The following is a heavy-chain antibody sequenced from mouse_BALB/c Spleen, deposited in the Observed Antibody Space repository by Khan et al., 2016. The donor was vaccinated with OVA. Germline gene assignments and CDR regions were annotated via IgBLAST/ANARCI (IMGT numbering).Heavy chain of an antibody. CDR2: ILPGSNST. CDR1: GYTFSSYW. V-gene: IGHV1-9*01. Sequence: QVQLQQSGAELMKPWASVKISCKATGYTFSSYWIEWVMQRPGHGLEWIGEILPGSNSTNYNERFKGKATITADTSSNTAYMQLRSLTAEDSAIYYCARGNYYGSTSWFGYWGQGTLVTVSA. CDR3: ARGNYYGSTSWFGY. D-gene: IGHD1-1*01. J-gene: IGHJ3*01.